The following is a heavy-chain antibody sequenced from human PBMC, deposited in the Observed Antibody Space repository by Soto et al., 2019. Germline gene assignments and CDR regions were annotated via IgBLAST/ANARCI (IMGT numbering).Heavy chain of an antibody. J-gene: IGHJ4*02. D-gene: IGHD2-2*01. CDR1: RFTFSSYS. V-gene: IGHV3-21*01. Sequence: EVQLVESGGGLVKPGGSLRLSCAASRFTFSSYSMNWVRQAPGKGLEWVSSISSSSSYIYYADSVKGRFAISRDNAKNSLYRQMNSLRAEDTAVYYCARDHCSSTSCYSPWGQGTLVTVSS. CDR3: ARDHCSSTSCYSP. CDR2: ISSSSSYI.